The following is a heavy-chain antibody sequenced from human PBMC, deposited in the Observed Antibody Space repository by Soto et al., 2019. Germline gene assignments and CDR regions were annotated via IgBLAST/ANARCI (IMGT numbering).Heavy chain of an antibody. J-gene: IGHJ4*02. CDR2: ISGSGGST. CDR3: AKVEISGCYGGFDY. V-gene: IGHV3-23*01. D-gene: IGHD6-19*01. CDR1: GFTFRSYA. Sequence: EVQLLESGGGLVQPGGSLRLACAASGFTFRSYAMSWVRQAPGKGLEWVSAISGSGGSTYYADSVKGRFTISRDNSKTTLFLQVNSLRAEDTAVYYCAKVEISGCYGGFDYWGLGTLFTVSS.